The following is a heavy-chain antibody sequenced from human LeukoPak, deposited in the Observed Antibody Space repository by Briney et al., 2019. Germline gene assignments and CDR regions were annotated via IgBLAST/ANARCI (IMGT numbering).Heavy chain of an antibody. V-gene: IGHV3-11*03. Sequence: GGSLRLSCAASGFAFSDYYMSWIRQAPGKGLGWVSWISGSSSKTSYADSVKGRFTISRDNAKNSVYLQMNSLRAEDTAVYYCARTNSLDYWGQGTLVTVSS. J-gene: IGHJ4*02. CDR3: ARTNSLDY. CDR1: GFAFSDYY. CDR2: ISGSSSKT.